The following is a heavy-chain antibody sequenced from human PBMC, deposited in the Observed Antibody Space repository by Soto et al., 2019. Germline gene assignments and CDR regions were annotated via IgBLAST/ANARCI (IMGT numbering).Heavy chain of an antibody. Sequence: SQTLSLTCAISVDSVSGNSAAWNWIRQSPSRGLEWLGRTYYRSRWYNDYAVSVKSRITVTPDTSKNQFSLHLNSGTPEDMAVYYCAREFPYYLSSDSYLDYCGQGALVTVSS. CDR1: VDSVSGNSAA. J-gene: IGHJ4*02. CDR2: TYYRSRWYN. V-gene: IGHV6-1*01. D-gene: IGHD3-16*01. CDR3: AREFPYYLSSDSYLDY.